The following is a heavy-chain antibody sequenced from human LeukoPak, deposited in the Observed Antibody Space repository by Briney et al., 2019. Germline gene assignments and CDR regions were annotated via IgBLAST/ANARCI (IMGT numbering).Heavy chain of an antibody. V-gene: IGHV3-23*01. CDR2: ISGSGGST. J-gene: IGHJ4*02. Sequence: GGSLRLSCAASGFTFSSYAMSWVRQAPGKGLEWVSAISGSGGSTYYADSVKGRFTISRDNSKNTLYLQVNSLRAEDTAVYYCAKFADSSGYYRYYFDYWGQGTLVTVSS. D-gene: IGHD3-22*01. CDR3: AKFADSSGYYRYYFDY. CDR1: GFTFSSYA.